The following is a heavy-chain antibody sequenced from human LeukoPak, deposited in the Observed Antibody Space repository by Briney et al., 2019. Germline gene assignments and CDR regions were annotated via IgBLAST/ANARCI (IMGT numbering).Heavy chain of an antibody. CDR1: GGSISSYY. CDR2: ISYSGST. Sequence: SETLSLTCTVSGGSISSYYWNWIRQPPGKGLEWIGYISYSGSTNYNPSLKSRVTISVDTSKNQFSLKLSSVTAADTAVYYCARDMGGDWGFFDYWGQGTLVTVSS. D-gene: IGHD7-27*01. CDR3: ARDMGGDWGFFDY. J-gene: IGHJ4*02. V-gene: IGHV4-59*12.